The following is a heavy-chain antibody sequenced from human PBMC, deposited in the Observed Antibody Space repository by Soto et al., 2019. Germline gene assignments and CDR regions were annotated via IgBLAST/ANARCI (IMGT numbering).Heavy chain of an antibody. D-gene: IGHD6-13*01. J-gene: IGHJ4*02. V-gene: IGHV4-34*01. Sequence: SETLSLTCAVYGGSFSGYYWSWIRQPPGKGLEWIGEINHSGSTNYNPSLKSRVTISVDTSKNQFSLKLSSVTAADTAVYYCARATPYSSRYDYWGQGTLVTVSS. CDR3: ARATPYSSRYDY. CDR1: GGSFSGYY. CDR2: INHSGST.